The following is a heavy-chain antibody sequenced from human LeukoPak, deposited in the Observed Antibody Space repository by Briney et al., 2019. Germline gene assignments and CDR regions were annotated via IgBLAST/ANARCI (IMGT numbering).Heavy chain of an antibody. CDR1: GGTFSSYA. Sequence: GSSVKVSCKASGGTFSSYAISWVRQAPGQGLEWMGRIIPILGIANYAQKFQGRVTITADKSTSTAYMELSSLRSEDTAVYYCARPGPTTSFAEGGIDYWGQGTLVTVSS. V-gene: IGHV1-69*04. D-gene: IGHD1-1*01. CDR2: IIPILGIA. J-gene: IGHJ4*02. CDR3: ARPGPTTSFAEGGIDY.